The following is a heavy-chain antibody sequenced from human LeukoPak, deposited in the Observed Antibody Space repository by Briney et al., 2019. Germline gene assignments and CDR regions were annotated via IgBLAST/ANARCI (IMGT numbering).Heavy chain of an antibody. D-gene: IGHD2-2*01. Sequence: SGTLSLTCAVYGGSFSGYYWSWIRQPPGKGLEWIGEINHSGSTNYNPSLKSRVTISVDTSKNQFSLKLSSVTAADTAVYYCARYGTPHCSSTSCYLLIREYYFDYWGQGTLVTVSS. V-gene: IGHV4-34*01. CDR2: INHSGST. CDR3: ARYGTPHCSSTSCYLLIREYYFDY. CDR1: GGSFSGYY. J-gene: IGHJ4*02.